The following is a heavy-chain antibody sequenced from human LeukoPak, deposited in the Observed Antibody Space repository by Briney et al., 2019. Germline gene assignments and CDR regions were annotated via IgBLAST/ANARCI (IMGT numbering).Heavy chain of an antibody. J-gene: IGHJ6*02. V-gene: IGHV4-31*03. CDR3: ARDLAVTMVRGGTYYYYGMDV. CDR1: GGSISSGGYY. D-gene: IGHD3-10*01. CDR2: IYYSGST. Sequence: SETLSLTCTVSGGSISSGGYYWSWIRQHPGKGLEWIGYIYYSGSTYYNPSLKSRVTISVDTSKNQFSLKLSSVTAADTAVYYCARDLAVTMVRGGTYYYYGMDVWGQGTTVTVSS.